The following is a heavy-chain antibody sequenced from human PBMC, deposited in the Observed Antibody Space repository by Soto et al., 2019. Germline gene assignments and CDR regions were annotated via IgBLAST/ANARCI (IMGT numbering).Heavy chain of an antibody. V-gene: IGHV1-18*01. CDR2: ISAYNGNT. J-gene: IGHJ6*02. CDR3: ARDMSVFIVVVVAAYGMDV. D-gene: IGHD2-15*01. Sequence: ASVKVSCKASGYTFTSYGISWVRQAPGQELEWMGWISAYNGNTNYAQKLQGRVTMTTDTSTSTAYMELRSLRSDDTAVYYCARDMSVFIVVVVAAYGMDVWGQGTTVTVSS. CDR1: GYTFTSYG.